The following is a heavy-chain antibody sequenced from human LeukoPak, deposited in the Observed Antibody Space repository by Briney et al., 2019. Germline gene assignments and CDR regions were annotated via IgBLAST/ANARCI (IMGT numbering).Heavy chain of an antibody. Sequence: PSETLCLTCTVSGGSISSGGYYWSWIRQRPGEGLEWIGYIYYSGSTYYNPSPKSRVTISVDTSKNQFSLKLSSVTAADTAVYYCARVSGYSSRSLDYWGQGTLVTVSS. J-gene: IGHJ4*02. CDR1: GGSISSGGYY. D-gene: IGHD6-13*01. CDR2: IYYSGST. V-gene: IGHV4-31*03. CDR3: ARVSGYSSRSLDY.